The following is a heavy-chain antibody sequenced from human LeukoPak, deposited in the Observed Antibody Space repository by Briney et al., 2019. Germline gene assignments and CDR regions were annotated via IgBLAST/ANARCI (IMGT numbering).Heavy chain of an antibody. CDR3: AKGNLRGPPPNIDF. CDR1: GFTFSSYA. V-gene: IGHV3-23*01. D-gene: IGHD5/OR15-5a*01. CDR2: ISKTGST. Sequence: GGSLRLSCAASGFTFSSYAMSWVRQAPGKGLEWVSAISKTGSTYYADSVKARFTISRDNSKNTLYLQMNSLTAEDTAVYYCAKGNLRGPPPNIDFWDQGTLVTVSS. J-gene: IGHJ4*02.